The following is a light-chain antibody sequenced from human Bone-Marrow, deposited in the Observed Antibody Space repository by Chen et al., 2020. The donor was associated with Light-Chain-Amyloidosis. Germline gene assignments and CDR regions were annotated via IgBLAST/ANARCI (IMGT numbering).Light chain of an antibody. V-gene: IGLV3-25*03. CDR1: DLPTKY. CDR3: QSADSSGTYEVI. J-gene: IGLJ2*01. CDR2: RDT. Sequence: SSELTHPPSVSVSRGQTARITCTGDDLPTKYAYWYQQKPGQAPVLVIHRDTERPSGISERFSGSSSGTTATLTISGVQAEDEADYHCQSADSSGTYEVIFGGGTKRTVL.